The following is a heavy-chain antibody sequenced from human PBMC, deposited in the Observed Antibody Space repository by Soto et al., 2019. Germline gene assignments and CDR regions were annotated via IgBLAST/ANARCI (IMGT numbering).Heavy chain of an antibody. CDR2: IWYDGTQR. J-gene: IGHJ4*02. Sequence: GGSLRLSCEASGFTFNTYSMHWVRQPPGKGLEWLAAIWYDGTQRYYADSVKGRFIIPRDNSKKTLYLEMNSLRAEDTAVYYCARAGGTTVTGLWHFDSWGQVTLVTVSS. CDR3: ARAGGTTVTGLWHFDS. V-gene: IGHV3-33*01. D-gene: IGHD4-17*01. CDR1: GFTFNTYS.